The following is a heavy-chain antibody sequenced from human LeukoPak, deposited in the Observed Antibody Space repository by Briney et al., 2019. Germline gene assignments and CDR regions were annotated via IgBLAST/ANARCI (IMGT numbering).Heavy chain of an antibody. CDR2: IYHSGST. Sequence: SGTLSLTCAVSGGSISSSNWWSWVRQPPGKGLEWIGEIYHSGSTNYNPSLKSRVTISVDKSKNQFSLKLSSVTAADTAVYYCARVRCSGGSCNDAFDIWGQGTMVTVSS. D-gene: IGHD2-15*01. V-gene: IGHV4-4*02. CDR3: ARVRCSGGSCNDAFDI. CDR1: GGSISSSNW. J-gene: IGHJ3*02.